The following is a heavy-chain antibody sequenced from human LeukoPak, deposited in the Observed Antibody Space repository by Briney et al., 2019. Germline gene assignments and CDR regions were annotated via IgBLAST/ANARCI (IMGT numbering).Heavy chain of an antibody. CDR2: LYHSGST. CDR3: VRVRRDYDSSGYKPNYVDR. CDR1: GGSISSGYC. J-gene: IGHJ4*02. D-gene: IGHD3-22*01. Sequence: KASETLSLTYTVSGGSISSGYCWGWIRQPPGKGLEWIGSLYHSGSTYYNPSLKSRLTVSVDTSKNQFSLKLSSATAADTAVYYCVRVRRDYDSSGYKPNYVDRWGQGTLVTVSS. V-gene: IGHV4-38-2*02.